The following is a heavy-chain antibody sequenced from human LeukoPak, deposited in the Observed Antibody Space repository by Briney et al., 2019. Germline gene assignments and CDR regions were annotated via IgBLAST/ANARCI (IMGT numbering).Heavy chain of an antibody. J-gene: IGHJ6*03. CDR2: LYFGGKN. D-gene: IGHD1-1*01. CDR3: AREHSIANDTYNYYYR. CDR1: DDSICSSTYY. Sequence: SETLSLTCIIADDSICSSTYYWGSTRQPPGKGLEWIPILYFGGKNYYNPSLKTRVTISRDTSKNQLSLKLTAAAAADRPFFYCAREHSIANDTYNYYYR. V-gene: IGHV4-39*07.